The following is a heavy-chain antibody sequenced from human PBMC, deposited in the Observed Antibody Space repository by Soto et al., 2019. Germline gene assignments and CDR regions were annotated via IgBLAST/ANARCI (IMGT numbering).Heavy chain of an antibody. CDR2: IYSCGST. V-gene: IGHV4-4*07. CDR1: GGTISGYY. D-gene: IGHD3-3*01. CDR3: ARGQRFSDWFDP. J-gene: IGHJ5*02. Sequence: KASETLSLTCTVTGGTISGYYWTWIRQSAGGGLEWIGRIYSCGSTNYNPSLKSRVTISLDTSMNHFSLRLSSVTAADTAVYYCARGQRFSDWFDPWGQGTLVTVSS.